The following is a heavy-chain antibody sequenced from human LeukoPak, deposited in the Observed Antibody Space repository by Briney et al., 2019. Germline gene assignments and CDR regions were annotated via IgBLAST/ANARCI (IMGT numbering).Heavy chain of an antibody. CDR1: GGSFSGYY. J-gene: IGHJ4*02. Sequence: PSETLSLTCAVYGGSFSGYYWSWIRQPPGKGLEWIGEINHSGSTNYNPSLKSRVTISVDTSKNQFSLKLSSVTAADTAVYYCARAGYSSSWYRRYFDYWGQGTLVTVSS. D-gene: IGHD6-13*01. CDR3: ARAGYSSSWYRRYFDY. CDR2: INHSGST. V-gene: IGHV4-34*01.